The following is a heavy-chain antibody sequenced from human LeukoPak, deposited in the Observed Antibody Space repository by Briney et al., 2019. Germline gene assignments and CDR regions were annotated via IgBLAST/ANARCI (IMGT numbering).Heavy chain of an antibody. J-gene: IGHJ5*02. CDR3: ARGQFYCSSTSCYGANWFDP. D-gene: IGHD2-2*01. CDR1: GYTFTSYD. CDR2: MNPNSGNT. Sequence: GASVKVSCKASGYTFTSYDINWVRQATGQGLEWMGWMNPNSGNTGYAQKFQGRVTITRNTSISTAYMELSSLRSEDTAVHYCARGQFYCSSTSCYGANWFDPWGQGTLVTVSS. V-gene: IGHV1-8*03.